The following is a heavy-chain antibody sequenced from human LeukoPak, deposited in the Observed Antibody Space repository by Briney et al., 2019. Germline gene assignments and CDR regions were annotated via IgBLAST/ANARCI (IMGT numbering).Heavy chain of an antibody. D-gene: IGHD3-10*01. CDR1: GFTFSSYS. J-gene: IGHJ4*02. Sequence: GGSLRLSCAASGFTFSSYSMNWVHQAPGKGLEWVSYISSSSSTIYYADSVKGRFTISRDNAKNSLYLQMNSLRAEDTAVYYCARVSYGSGSMWGQGTLVTVSS. CDR3: ARVSYGSGSM. V-gene: IGHV3-48*01. CDR2: ISSSSSTI.